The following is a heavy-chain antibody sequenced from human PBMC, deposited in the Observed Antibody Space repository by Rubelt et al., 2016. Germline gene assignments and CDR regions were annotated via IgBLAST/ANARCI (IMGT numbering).Heavy chain of an antibody. CDR2: ISWDGGST. V-gene: IGHV3-43D*03. Sequence: EVQLVESGGGLVQPGRSLRLSCAASGFTFDDYAMHWVRQAPGKGLEWVSLISWDGGSTYYADSVKGRFTISRDNSKNSLYREMNSLRAEDTAVYYCAKDMRRYQLLYVLDYWGQGTLVTVSS. CDR1: GFTFDDYA. D-gene: IGHD2-2*02. J-gene: IGHJ4*02. CDR3: AKDMRRYQLLYVLDY.